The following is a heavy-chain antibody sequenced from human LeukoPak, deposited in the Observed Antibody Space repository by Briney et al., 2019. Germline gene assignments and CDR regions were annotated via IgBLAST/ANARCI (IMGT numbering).Heavy chain of an antibody. CDR2: IYPGDSDT. Sequence: GASRQISCQGSGSNFTGYWIGWVRQLPGKGLEWMGIIYPGDSDTRYSPSFRGQATISADKSISTAYLQWSSLKASDTAMYYCARGAAAAIPFDYWGQGTLVTVSS. D-gene: IGHD2-2*01. J-gene: IGHJ4*02. CDR1: GSNFTGYW. CDR3: ARGAAAAIPFDY. V-gene: IGHV5-51*01.